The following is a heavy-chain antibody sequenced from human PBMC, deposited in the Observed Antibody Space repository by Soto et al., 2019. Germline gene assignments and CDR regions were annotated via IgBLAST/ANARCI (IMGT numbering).Heavy chain of an antibody. D-gene: IGHD3-3*01. CDR2: ITDSSDTV. J-gene: IGHJ4*02. V-gene: IGHV3-48*02. CDR3: ARDFGHGYYLDY. CDR1: GFSCSNYN. Sequence: GSLRLSCVASGFSCSNYNMNLVRLAPGKGLEWVSYITDSSDTVHYADSVRGRFTISRDNAESSLYLQMNSLRDEDTAVYFCARDFGHGYYLDYWGRGTLVTVSS.